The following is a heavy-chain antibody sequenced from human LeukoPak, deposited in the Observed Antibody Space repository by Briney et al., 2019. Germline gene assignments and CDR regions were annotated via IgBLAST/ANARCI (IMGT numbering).Heavy chain of an antibody. V-gene: IGHV1-18*01. D-gene: IGHD2/OR15-2a*01. J-gene: IGHJ4*02. CDR3: ARERGRVVIDYFDY. CDR2: ISTYNVNT. Sequence: ASVKVSCKASGYTFTSYGISWVRQAPGQGLEWMGWISTYNVNTNYAQKFQGRVTMTTDTSTSTAYMELRSLRSDDTAVYYCARERGRVVIDYFDYWGQGTLVTVSS. CDR1: GYTFTSYG.